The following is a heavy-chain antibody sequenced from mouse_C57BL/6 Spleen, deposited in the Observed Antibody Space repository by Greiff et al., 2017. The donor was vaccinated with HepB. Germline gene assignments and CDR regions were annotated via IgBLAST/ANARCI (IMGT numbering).Heavy chain of an antibody. CDR3: ARGGNIYSNHRYFDV. J-gene: IGHJ1*03. CDR1: GYTFTSYD. V-gene: IGHV1-85*01. CDR2: IYPRDGST. Sequence: VQRVESGPELVKPGASVKLSCKASGYTFTSYDINWVKQRPGQGLEWIGWIYPRDGSTKYNEKFKGKATLTVDTSSSTAYMELHSLTSEDSAVYFCARGGNIYSNHRYFDVWGTGTTVTVSS. D-gene: IGHD2-5*01.